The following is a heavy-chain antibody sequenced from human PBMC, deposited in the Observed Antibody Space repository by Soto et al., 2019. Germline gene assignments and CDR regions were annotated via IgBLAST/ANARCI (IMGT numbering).Heavy chain of an antibody. CDR2: ISGSGGST. Sequence: PGGSLRLSCAASGFTFSSYAMSWVRQAPGKGLEWVSAISGSGGSTYYADSVKGRFTISRDNSKNTLYLQMNSLRAEDTAVYYCAKDAQRREWDIVVVPAAPNWGQGTLVTVSS. D-gene: IGHD2-2*01. J-gene: IGHJ4*02. CDR1: GFTFSSYA. V-gene: IGHV3-23*01. CDR3: AKDAQRREWDIVVVPAAPN.